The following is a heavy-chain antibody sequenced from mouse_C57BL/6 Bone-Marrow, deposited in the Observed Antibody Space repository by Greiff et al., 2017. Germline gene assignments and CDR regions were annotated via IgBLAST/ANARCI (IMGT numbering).Heavy chain of an antibody. Sequence: QVQLQQPGAELVRPGSSVKLSCKASGYTFTSYWMHWVQQRPIQGLEWIGNIDPSDSETHYHQTFKDKATLTVDTSSSTSYMQLSSLTSEDSAVYYCARGYYGSSYAWFAYWGQGTLVTVSA. D-gene: IGHD1-1*01. CDR3: ARGYYGSSYAWFAY. V-gene: IGHV1-52*01. J-gene: IGHJ3*01. CDR1: GYTFTSYW. CDR2: IDPSDSET.